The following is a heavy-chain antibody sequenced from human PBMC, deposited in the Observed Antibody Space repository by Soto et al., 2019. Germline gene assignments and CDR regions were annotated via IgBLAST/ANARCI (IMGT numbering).Heavy chain of an antibody. CDR1: GFTFSTSG. D-gene: IGHD2-21*01. Sequence: QVHLVESGGGVVQPGRSLRLSCAASGFTFSTSGFHWVRQAPGKGLEWVALIWYDGSHRYYADSVKGRFTISRDNSKKSLQLQLDSLSVEDTAVYYCARDPSGGVVQIPISGVVPPVFHYYGMDVWGQGTTVTVSS. CDR2: IWYDGSHR. CDR3: ARDPSGGVVQIPISGVVPPVFHYYGMDV. V-gene: IGHV3-33*01. J-gene: IGHJ6*02.